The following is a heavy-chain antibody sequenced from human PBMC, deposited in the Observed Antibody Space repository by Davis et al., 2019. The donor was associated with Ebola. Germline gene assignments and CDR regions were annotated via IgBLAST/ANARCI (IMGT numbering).Heavy chain of an antibody. CDR3: ARNLGGIAPFNWFDP. CDR2: ISAYNGNT. V-gene: IGHV1-18*04. J-gene: IGHJ5*02. D-gene: IGHD6-13*01. Sequence: AASVKVSCKASGYTFTGYYMHWVRQAPGQGLEWMGWISAYNGNTNYAQKFQGRVTITADESTSTAYMELSSLRSEDTAMYYCARNLGGIAPFNWFDPWGQGTLVTVSS. CDR1: GYTFTGYY.